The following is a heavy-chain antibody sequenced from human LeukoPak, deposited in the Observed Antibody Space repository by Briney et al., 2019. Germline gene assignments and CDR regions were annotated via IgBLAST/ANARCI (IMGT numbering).Heavy chain of an antibody. Sequence: GGSLRLSCAASGFDFNIYEMIWVRQAPGKEPEWISYISSSGSLVDYADSVKGRFTVSRDNAQKSLFLQMNGLRVEDTAMYYCARDSLHNYGGTGYGYYFDYWGQGTPVTVSS. CDR1: GFDFNIYE. V-gene: IGHV3-48*03. J-gene: IGHJ4*02. CDR3: ARDSLHNYGGTGYGYYFDY. D-gene: IGHD4/OR15-4a*01. CDR2: ISSSGSLV.